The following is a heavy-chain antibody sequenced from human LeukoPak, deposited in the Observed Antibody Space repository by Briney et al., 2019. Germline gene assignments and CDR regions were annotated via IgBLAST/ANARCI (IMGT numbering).Heavy chain of an antibody. CDR2: IIPIFGTA. CDR3: ARDVRVVVPAAIGYYYYYYMDV. D-gene: IGHD2-2*01. V-gene: IGHV1-69*13. Sequence: GASVKVSCKASGYTFTSYDINWVRQATGQGLEWMGGIIPIFGTANYAQKFQGRVTITADESTSTAYMELSSLRSEDTAVYYCARDVRVVVPAAIGYYYYYYMDVWGKGTTVTVSS. CDR1: GYTFTSYD. J-gene: IGHJ6*03.